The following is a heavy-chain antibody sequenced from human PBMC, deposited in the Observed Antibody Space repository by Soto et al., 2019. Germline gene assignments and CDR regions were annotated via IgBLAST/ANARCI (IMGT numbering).Heavy chain of an antibody. V-gene: IGHV1-69*13. CDR2: IIPIFGTA. CDR3: ARANDVDTAMVPFAFDI. CDR1: GGTFSSYA. Sequence: GASVKVSCKASGGTFSSYAISWVRQAPGQGLEWMGGIIPIFGTANYAQKFQGRVTITADESTSTAYMELSSLRSEDTAVYNCARANDVDTAMVPFAFDIWGQGTMVTVSS. D-gene: IGHD5-18*01. J-gene: IGHJ3*02.